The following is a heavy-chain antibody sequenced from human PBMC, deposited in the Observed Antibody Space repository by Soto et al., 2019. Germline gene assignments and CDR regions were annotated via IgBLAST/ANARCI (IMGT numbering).Heavy chain of an antibody. CDR2: ISDRGTTI. CDR1: GFSFSSYA. D-gene: IGHD2-2*01. CDR3: ARLGYCGSTTCKYYFYYYGMDV. Sequence: GGSLRLSCAASGFSFSSYAMNWVRQAPGKGLEWVSFISDRGTTIYYADSVKGRFTVSRDNVKNSLYLQVNSLRDEDTAVYYCARLGYCGSTTCKYYFYYYGMDVWGQGTTVTVSS. V-gene: IGHV3-48*02. J-gene: IGHJ6*02.